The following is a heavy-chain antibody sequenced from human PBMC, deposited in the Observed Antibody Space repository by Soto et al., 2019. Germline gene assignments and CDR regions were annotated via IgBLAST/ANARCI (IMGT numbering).Heavy chain of an antibody. V-gene: IGHV3-30*18. Sequence: QVQLVESGGGVVQPGRSLRLSCAASGFTFSSYGMHWVRQAPGKGLEWVAVISYDGSNKYYADSVKGRFTISRDNSKNMLYLQMNSLRADDTAVYYCAKEGCSSTSCYGDPYYFDYWGQGTLVTVSS. CDR1: GFTFSSYG. CDR3: AKEGCSSTSCYGDPYYFDY. J-gene: IGHJ4*02. D-gene: IGHD2-2*01. CDR2: ISYDGSNK.